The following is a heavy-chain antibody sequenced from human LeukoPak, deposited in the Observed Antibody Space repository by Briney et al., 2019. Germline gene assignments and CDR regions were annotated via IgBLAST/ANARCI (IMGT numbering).Heavy chain of an antibody. Sequence: SETLSLTCTVSGGSISSYYWSWIRQPPGKGLEWIGYIYYSGSSNYNPSLKSRVTISVDTSKNQFSLKLSSVTAADTAVYYCAGYYVGRFDYWGQGTLVTVSS. CDR3: AGYYVGRFDY. D-gene: IGHD2/OR15-2a*01. CDR2: IYYSGSS. V-gene: IGHV4-59*01. J-gene: IGHJ4*02. CDR1: GGSISSYY.